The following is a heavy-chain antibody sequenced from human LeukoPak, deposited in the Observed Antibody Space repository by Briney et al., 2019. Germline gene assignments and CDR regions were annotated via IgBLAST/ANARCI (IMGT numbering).Heavy chain of an antibody. Sequence: SETLSLTCTVSAYSISSGTYYWSWIRQPAGKGLEWIGRIYTSGSTKYNPSLKSRVTISVDTSKNQFSLRLSSVTAADTAVYYCAREFWNYRSGNLQAFDIWGQGTMVTVSS. CDR3: AREFWNYRSGNLQAFDI. CDR2: IYTSGST. CDR1: AYSISSGTYY. V-gene: IGHV4-61*02. J-gene: IGHJ3*02. D-gene: IGHD3-10*01.